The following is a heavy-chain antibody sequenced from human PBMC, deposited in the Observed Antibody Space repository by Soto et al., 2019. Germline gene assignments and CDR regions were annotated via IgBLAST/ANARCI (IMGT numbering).Heavy chain of an antibody. CDR2: IYYTGST. V-gene: IGHV4-30-4*01. Sequence: QVQLQESGPGLVKPSQTLSLTCTVSGGFISSGDYYWSWIRQPPGKGLEWIGYIYYTGSTYYNPSLVARVSISVGPSKNQFPRKLSSVRAADTAVYYCVGGGQARGSGSTFDPWGQGNLVPVSS. CDR3: VGGGQARGSGSTFDP. D-gene: IGHD3-10*01. J-gene: IGHJ5*02. CDR1: GGFISSGDYY.